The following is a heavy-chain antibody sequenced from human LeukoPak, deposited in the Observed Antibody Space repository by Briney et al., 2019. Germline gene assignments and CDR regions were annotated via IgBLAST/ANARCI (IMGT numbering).Heavy chain of an antibody. V-gene: IGHV4-4*07. Sequence: SETLSLTCTVSGGSISSYYWSWIRQPAGKGLEWIGRIYTSGSTNYNPSLKSRVTMSVDTSKNQFSLKLSSVTAADTAVYYCARHFSELRFLEWSYYFDYWGQGTLVTVSS. D-gene: IGHD3-3*01. CDR3: ARHFSELRFLEWSYYFDY. J-gene: IGHJ4*02. CDR1: GGSISSYY. CDR2: IYTSGST.